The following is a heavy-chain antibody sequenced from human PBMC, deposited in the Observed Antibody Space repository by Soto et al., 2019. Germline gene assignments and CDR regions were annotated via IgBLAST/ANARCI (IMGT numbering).Heavy chain of an antibody. D-gene: IGHD4-4*01. V-gene: IGHV4-31*03. CDR1: GGSISSGGYY. CDR2: IYYSGST. CDR3: ARLVDVTQLDV. Sequence: SETLSLTCTVSGGSISSGGYYWSWIRQHPGKGLEWIGYIYYSGSTYYNPSLKSRVTISVDTSKNQFSLKLSSVTAADTAVYYCARLVDVTQLDVWDKGTTVTVSS. J-gene: IGHJ6*04.